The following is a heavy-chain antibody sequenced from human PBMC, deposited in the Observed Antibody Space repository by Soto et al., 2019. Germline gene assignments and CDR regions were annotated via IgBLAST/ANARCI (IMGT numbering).Heavy chain of an antibody. D-gene: IGHD4-17*01. V-gene: IGHV4-39*01. J-gene: IGHJ4*02. CDR1: GDSSSSRDYY. CDR2: IYYSGST. Sequence: PSETLSLTCNVSGDSSSSRDYYWGWIRQPPGKGLEWIGNIYYSGSTYYNPSLKSRVTLSVDMSKNQFSLKLSSVTAADTAVYYCVRHGDGDYYFDYWGQGTLVTVS. CDR3: VRHGDGDYYFDY.